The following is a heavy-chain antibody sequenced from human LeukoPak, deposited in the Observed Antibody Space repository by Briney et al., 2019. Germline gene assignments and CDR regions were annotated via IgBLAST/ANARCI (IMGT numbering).Heavy chain of an antibody. Sequence: GGSLRLSCAASGFTFSTYTLNWVRQAPGKGLEWVSSITSSSSSIYYADSVKGRFTISRDNAKNSLYLQMNSLRAEDTAVYYCAREHPAATWFDPWGQGTLVTVSS. CDR1: GFTFSTYT. J-gene: IGHJ5*02. V-gene: IGHV3-21*01. D-gene: IGHD6-25*01. CDR3: AREHPAATWFDP. CDR2: ITSSSSSI.